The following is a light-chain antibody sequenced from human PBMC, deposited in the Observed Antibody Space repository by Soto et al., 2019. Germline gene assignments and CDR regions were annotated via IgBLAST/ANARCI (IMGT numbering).Light chain of an antibody. V-gene: IGLV2-14*01. Sequence: QSALTQPASVSGSPGQSITISCTGTSSDAGGYNYVSWYQQHPGKAPKRMIYDVSNRPSGVSNRFSGSKSGNTASLTISGLQAEDGADYYCSSYTSSSTVVFGGGTKLTVL. CDR1: SSDAGGYNY. CDR3: SSYTSSSTVV. J-gene: IGLJ2*01. CDR2: DVS.